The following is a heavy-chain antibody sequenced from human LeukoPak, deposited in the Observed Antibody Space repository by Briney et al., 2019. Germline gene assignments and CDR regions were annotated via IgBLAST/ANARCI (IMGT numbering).Heavy chain of an antibody. Sequence: GGSLRLSCAASGFTFSSYATSWVRQAPGKGLEWVSYISTSSYYIYYADSVKGRFTISRDDAKNSLYLQMNSLRAEDTALYYCARDASGSSTGLIDSWGQGTLVTVSS. J-gene: IGHJ4*02. CDR3: ARDASGSSTGLIDS. CDR2: ISTSSYYI. D-gene: IGHD1-26*01. CDR1: GFTFSSYA. V-gene: IGHV3-21*01.